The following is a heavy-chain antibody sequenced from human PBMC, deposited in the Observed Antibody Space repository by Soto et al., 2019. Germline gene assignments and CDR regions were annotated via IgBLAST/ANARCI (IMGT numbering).Heavy chain of an antibody. Sequence: PGESLKISCKGSGYSFTSYWIGWVRQMPGKGLEWMGIIYPGDSDTRYSPSFQGQVTISADKSISTAYLQWSSLKASDTAMYYCARHYCSSTSCKFPHFDYWGQGTLVTVSS. CDR3: ARHYCSSTSCKFPHFDY. CDR2: IYPGDSDT. J-gene: IGHJ4*02. D-gene: IGHD2-2*01. CDR1: GYSFTSYW. V-gene: IGHV5-51*01.